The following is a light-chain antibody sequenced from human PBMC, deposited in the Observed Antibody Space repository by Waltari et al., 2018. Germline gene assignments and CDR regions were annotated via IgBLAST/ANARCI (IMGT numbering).Light chain of an antibody. J-gene: IGKJ4*01. Sequence: DIVLTQSPATLSLSPGERATLSCRASQSVRNYLAWYRQKPGQAPRLLLYGVSNRATGIPARFSGSGSGTDFTLTISSLEPEDFAVYYCQQRSSWPLTFGGGTKVEIK. CDR3: QQRSSWPLT. CDR1: QSVRNY. CDR2: GVS. V-gene: IGKV3-11*01.